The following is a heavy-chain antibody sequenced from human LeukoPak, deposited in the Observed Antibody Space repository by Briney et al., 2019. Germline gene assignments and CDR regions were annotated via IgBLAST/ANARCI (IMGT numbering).Heavy chain of an antibody. CDR1: GYSFTNYN. V-gene: IGHV1-8*01. CDR2: MNPDSGDT. CDR3: ARGRLGGFDS. Sequence: ASVKVSCKASGYSFTNYNINWVRQAGGQGLECLGEMNPDSGDTVYAQKFRGRVTLTRNTAMMTAYMEIHNLRSGDTAVYYCARGRLGGFDSWGQGTLVTVSS. J-gene: IGHJ4*02. D-gene: IGHD6-25*01.